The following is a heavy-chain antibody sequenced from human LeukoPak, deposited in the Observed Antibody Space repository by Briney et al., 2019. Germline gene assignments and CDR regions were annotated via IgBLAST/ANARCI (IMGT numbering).Heavy chain of an antibody. J-gene: IGHJ1*01. V-gene: IGHV3-7*01. CDR2: IKQDGSER. Sequence: GGSLRLSCAASGFTFSSYWMSWVRQAPGKGLEWVANIKQDGSERYYVDSVKGRFTISRDNAKNSLYLQMNSLRAEDTAVYYCARVEFGELSEYFQHWGQGTLVTVSS. CDR3: ARVEFGELSEYFQH. CDR1: GFTFSSYW. D-gene: IGHD3-10*01.